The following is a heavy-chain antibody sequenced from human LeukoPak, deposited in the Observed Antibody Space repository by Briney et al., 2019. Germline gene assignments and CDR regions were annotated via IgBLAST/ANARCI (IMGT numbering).Heavy chain of an antibody. J-gene: IGHJ6*04. CDR2: ISYDGSNK. CDR3: ARDPETYGIAAHYMDV. Sequence: HAGGSLRLSCAASGFTFSSYGMHWVRQAPGKGLEWVAVISYDGSNKYYADSVKGRFTISRDNSKNTLYLQMNSLRAEDTAVYYCARDPETYGIAAHYMDVWGKGTTVIVSS. CDR1: GFTFSSYG. D-gene: IGHD6-13*01. V-gene: IGHV3-30*03.